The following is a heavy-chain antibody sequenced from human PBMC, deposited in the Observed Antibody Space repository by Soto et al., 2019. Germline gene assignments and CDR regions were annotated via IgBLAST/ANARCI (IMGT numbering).Heavy chain of an antibody. D-gene: IGHD4-4*01. Sequence: ASVKVSCKASGYTFTGYYMHWVRQAPGQGLEWMGWINPNSGDTNYAQKFQGRVTMTRDTSISTAYMELSRLRSDDTAVYYCAGAALSTVKGGNNWFDPWGQGTLVTVSS. CDR3: AGAALSTVKGGNNWFDP. CDR2: INPNSGDT. CDR1: GYTFTGYY. V-gene: IGHV1-2*02. J-gene: IGHJ5*02.